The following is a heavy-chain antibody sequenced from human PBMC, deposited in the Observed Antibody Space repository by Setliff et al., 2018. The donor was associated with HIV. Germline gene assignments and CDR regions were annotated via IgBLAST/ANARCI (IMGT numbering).Heavy chain of an antibody. CDR1: GGTFNRYA. D-gene: IGHD4-4*01. CDR2: VIPISGTA. J-gene: IGHJ4*02. Sequence: SVKVSCKASGGTFNRYAISWVRQAPGQGLEWMGGVIPISGTANYAQRFHGRVTITTDESTGTAYMELSSLRVEDTAVYYCARDSQTTPFDNWGQGTLVTVSS. V-gene: IGHV1-69*05. CDR3: ARDSQTTPFDN.